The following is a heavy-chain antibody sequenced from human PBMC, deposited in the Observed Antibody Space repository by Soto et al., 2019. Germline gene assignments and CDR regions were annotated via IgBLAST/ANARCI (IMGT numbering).Heavy chain of an antibody. CDR2: IIPILGIA. D-gene: IGHD2-15*01. CDR3: ARGPVEMQNCSGGSCYEGGAFAI. J-gene: IGHJ3*02. CDR1: GGTFSSYT. Sequence: QVQLVQSGAEVKKPGSSVKVSCKASGGTFSSYTISWVRQAPGQGLEWMGRIIPILGIANYAQKFQGRVTITADKSTSTAYMELSSLRSEDTAVYYCARGPVEMQNCSGGSCYEGGAFAIWGKGTMVTVSS. V-gene: IGHV1-69*02.